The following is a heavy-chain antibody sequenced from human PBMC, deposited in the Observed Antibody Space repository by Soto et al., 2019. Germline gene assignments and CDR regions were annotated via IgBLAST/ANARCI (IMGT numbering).Heavy chain of an antibody. CDR1: GYTFPSYA. CDR3: ARGGMRWPGGAFDI. V-gene: IGHV1-46*01. D-gene: IGHD1-20*01. CDR2: INPSGGST. J-gene: IGHJ3*02. Sequence: ASVKVSCKASGYTFPSYAMHWVRLAPGQRLEWMGWINPSGGSTSYAQKFQGRVTMTRDTSTSTVYMELSSLRSEDTAVYYCARGGMRWPGGAFDIWGQGTMVTVSS.